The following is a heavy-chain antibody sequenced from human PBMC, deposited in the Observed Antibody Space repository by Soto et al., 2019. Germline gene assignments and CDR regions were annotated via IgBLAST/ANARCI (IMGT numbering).Heavy chain of an antibody. D-gene: IGHD6-19*01. CDR3: GRNGSSRAWYKAAFVL. Sequence: SETLSLTCAFYVLSFSGYYWSCIRHPPGKWLEWIGEINHSGSTNYNPSLKSRVTISVDTSKNQFSLKLSSVTAADTAVYYCGRNGSSRAWYKAAFVLWGHVSTVTVSX. CDR2: INHSGST. V-gene: IGHV4-34*01. CDR1: VLSFSGYY. J-gene: IGHJ6*02.